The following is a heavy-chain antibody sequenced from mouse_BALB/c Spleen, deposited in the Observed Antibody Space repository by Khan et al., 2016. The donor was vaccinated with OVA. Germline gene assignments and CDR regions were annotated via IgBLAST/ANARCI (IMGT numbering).Heavy chain of an antibody. D-gene: IGHD2-14*01. V-gene: IGHV1-4*01. J-gene: IGHJ3*01. Sequence: QMQLKESGAELARPGASVKMSCKASGYTFTSYTIHWIKLRPGQGLEWIGFINPSNGYTNYNQKFKDKATLTADKYSTTVYMQLSSLTSDDSAVYNCVRDGAYHRNDGWFAYWGQGTLVTVSA. CDR1: GYTFTSYT. CDR3: VRDGAYHRNDGWFAY. CDR2: INPSNGYT.